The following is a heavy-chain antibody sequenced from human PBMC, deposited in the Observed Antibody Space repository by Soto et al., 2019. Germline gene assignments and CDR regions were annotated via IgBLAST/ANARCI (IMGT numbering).Heavy chain of an antibody. CDR2: VYHTGTT. V-gene: IGHV4-59*11. CDR3: ARGMLEWFSSSQNWFDP. J-gene: IGHJ5*02. CDR1: GGSIRSHY. D-gene: IGHD3-3*01. Sequence: SETLSLTCTVSGGSIRSHYWSCIRQPPGKSLEFLGYVYHTGTTNYSPSLKDRVNMLVDTSNNQFSLRLRSVTAADTAIYYCARGMLEWFSSSQNWFDPWGQGTLVTVSS.